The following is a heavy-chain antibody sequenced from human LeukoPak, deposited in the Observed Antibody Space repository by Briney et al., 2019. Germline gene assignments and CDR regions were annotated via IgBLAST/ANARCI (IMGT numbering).Heavy chain of an antibody. CDR3: ARPPPGVQYQLLCPLGY. V-gene: IGHV1-2*02. D-gene: IGHD2-2*01. J-gene: IGHJ4*02. Sequence: GASVKVSCKASGYTFTGYYMHWVRQAPGQGLEWMGWINPNSGGTNYAQKFQGRVTMTRDTSISTAYMELSRLRSDGTAVYYCARPPPGVQYQLLCPLGYWGQGTLVTVSS. CDR2: INPNSGGT. CDR1: GYTFTGYY.